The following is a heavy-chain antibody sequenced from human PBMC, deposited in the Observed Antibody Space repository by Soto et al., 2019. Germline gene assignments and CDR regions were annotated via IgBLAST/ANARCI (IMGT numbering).Heavy chain of an antibody. Sequence: ASVKVSCKASGGTFSSYAISWVRQAPGQGLEWMGGIIPIFGTANYAQKFQGRVTITADESTSTAYMELSSLRSEDTAVYYCARELPTYSSGLLFDPWGQGTLVTVSS. CDR2: IIPIFGTA. D-gene: IGHD6-19*01. V-gene: IGHV1-69*13. CDR3: ARELPTYSSGLLFDP. CDR1: GGTFSSYA. J-gene: IGHJ5*02.